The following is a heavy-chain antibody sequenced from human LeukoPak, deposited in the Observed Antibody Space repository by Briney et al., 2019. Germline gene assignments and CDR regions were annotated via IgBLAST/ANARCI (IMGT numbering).Heavy chain of an antibody. J-gene: IGHJ4*02. D-gene: IGHD5-18*01. CDR1: GGSISSYY. V-gene: IGHV4-59*08. CDR2: IYYSGTT. CDR3: ASTGGVYTYSSFDY. Sequence: PSETLSLTCTVSGGSISSYYWSWIRQPPGKGLEWIGYIYYSGTTNYNPSLKSRVTISLDTSKNQFSLKLSSVTAADTAVYYCASTGGVYTYSSFDYWGQGTLVTVSS.